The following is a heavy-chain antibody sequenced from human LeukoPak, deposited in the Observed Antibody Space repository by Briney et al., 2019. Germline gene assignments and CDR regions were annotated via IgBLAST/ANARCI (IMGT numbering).Heavy chain of an antibody. J-gene: IGHJ4*02. CDR1: GFTFSDYS. D-gene: IGHD6-19*01. CDR2: ISYDGSNK. CDR3: ASPGYSSGWYPY. V-gene: IGHV3-30*03. Sequence: PGGSLRLSCAASGFTFSDYSMNWVRQAPGKGLEWVAVISYDGSNKYYVDSVKGRFTISRDNSKNTLYLQMNSLRAEDTAVYYCASPGYSSGWYPYWGQGTLVTVSS.